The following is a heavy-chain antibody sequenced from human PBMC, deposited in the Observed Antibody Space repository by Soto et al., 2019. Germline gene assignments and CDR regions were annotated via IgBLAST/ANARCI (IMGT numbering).Heavy chain of an antibody. CDR2: INHSGST. CDR3: ARSNSSGWGNYCYYYGMDV. D-gene: IGHD6-19*01. Sequence: SETLSLTCAVYGGSFSGHYWSWMRQPPGKGLEWIGEINHSGSTNYNPSLKSRVTISVDTSKNQFSLKLSSVTAADTAVYYCARSNSSGWGNYCYYYGMDVWRQGTTVTVSS. V-gene: IGHV4-34*01. CDR1: GGSFSGHY. J-gene: IGHJ6*02.